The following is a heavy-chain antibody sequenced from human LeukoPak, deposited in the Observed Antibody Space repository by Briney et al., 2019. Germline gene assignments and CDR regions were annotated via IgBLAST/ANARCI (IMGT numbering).Heavy chain of an antibody. D-gene: IGHD3-16*01. V-gene: IGHV3-30*18. Sequence: GRSLRLSCAASGFPFSIYGMHWVRQAPGKGLEWVAIITFDGNSKSYADSVKGRFTVSRDNSKNTLYLQMSSLRTEDTAVYYCAKDLIWDYYFDYWGQGTLVTVSS. CDR3: AKDLIWDYYFDY. CDR1: GFPFSIYG. J-gene: IGHJ4*02. CDR2: ITFDGNSK.